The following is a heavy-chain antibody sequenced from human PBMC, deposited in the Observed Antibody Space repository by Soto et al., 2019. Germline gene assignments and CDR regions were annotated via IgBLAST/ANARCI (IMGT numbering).Heavy chain of an antibody. J-gene: IGHJ4*02. V-gene: IGHV3-30-3*01. CDR2: ISYDGSNK. CDR3: ARAPYSSSWYEIKTPYYFDY. D-gene: IGHD6-13*01. Sequence: ESGGGVVQPGRSLRLSCAASGFTFSSYAMHWVRQAPGKGLEWVAVISYDGSNKYYADSVKGRFTISRDNSKNTLYLQMNSMRAEETAVYYCARAPYSSSWYEIKTPYYFDYWGQGTLVTVSS. CDR1: GFTFSSYA.